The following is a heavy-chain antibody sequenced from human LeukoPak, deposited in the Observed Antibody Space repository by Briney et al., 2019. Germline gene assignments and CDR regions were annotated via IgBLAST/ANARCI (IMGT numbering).Heavy chain of an antibody. J-gene: IGHJ6*03. D-gene: IGHD1-1*01. V-gene: IGHV1-8*03. CDR2: MNPNSGNT. CDR1: GYTFTSYD. CDR3: AGSEVEYFLGYYYYMDV. Sequence: ASVKVSCKASGYTFTSYDINWVRQATGQGLEWMGRMNPNSGNTGYAQKFQGRVTITRNTSISTAYMELSSLRSEDTAVYYCAGSEVEYFLGYYYYMDVWGKGTTVTVSS.